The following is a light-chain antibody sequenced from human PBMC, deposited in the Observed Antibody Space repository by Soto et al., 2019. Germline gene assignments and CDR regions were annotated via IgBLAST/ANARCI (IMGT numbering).Light chain of an antibody. V-gene: IGKV3-20*01. CDR3: QQYGDSSWT. Sequence: EIVMTQSPVTLSASPVEIATLCCRTSQSVDNNVAWYQQKPGQAPRLLIYGASSRATGIPDNFSGSGSGTDFTLTISRLEPEDFAVYYCQQYGDSSWTFGQGTKVDIK. CDR1: QSVDNN. J-gene: IGKJ1*01. CDR2: GAS.